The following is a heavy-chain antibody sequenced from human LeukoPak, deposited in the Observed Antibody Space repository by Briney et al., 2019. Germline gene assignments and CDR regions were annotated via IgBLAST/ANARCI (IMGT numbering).Heavy chain of an antibody. CDR1: GDSLRNGYY. D-gene: IGHD3-22*01. CDR3: ARDSTPSITMIVDDAFDI. J-gene: IGHJ3*02. Sequence: SSETLSLTCSVSGDSLRNGYYWGFIRQPPGKGLEWIASVYHSGKTYCNPSLKSRVTMSVDTSNNQFSLKLSSVTAADTAVYYCARDSTPSITMIVDDAFDIWGQGTMVTVSS. V-gene: IGHV4-38-2*02. CDR2: VYHSGKT.